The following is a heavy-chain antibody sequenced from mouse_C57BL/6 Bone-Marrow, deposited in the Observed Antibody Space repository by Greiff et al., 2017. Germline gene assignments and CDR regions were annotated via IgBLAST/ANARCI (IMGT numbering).Heavy chain of an antibody. J-gene: IGHJ4*01. Sequence: VQLQQPGAELVKPGASVKLSCKASGYTFTSYWMQWVKQRPGQGLEWIGEIDPSDSYTNYNQKFKGKATLTVDTSSSTAYMQLSSLPSEDSAVYYCARCPHYGSSFYAMEYWGQGTSVTGSS. CDR2: IDPSDSYT. CDR3: ARCPHYGSSFYAMEY. V-gene: IGHV1-50*01. CDR1: GYTFTSYW. D-gene: IGHD1-1*01.